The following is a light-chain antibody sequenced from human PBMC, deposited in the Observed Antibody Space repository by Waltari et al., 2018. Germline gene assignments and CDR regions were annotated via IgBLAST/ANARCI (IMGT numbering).Light chain of an antibody. Sequence: QSVLAQPPSASGTPGQRVTISCAGSSSNLGRNYVYWYQQFPGTAPKVLISRNNERPYGVPDRFSVSKSGTSATLASSGLRSEDEADYYCAAWDDSLRSPIFGGGTKLTVL. CDR3: AAWDDSLRSPI. CDR1: SSNLGRNY. CDR2: RNN. J-gene: IGLJ2*01. V-gene: IGLV1-47*01.